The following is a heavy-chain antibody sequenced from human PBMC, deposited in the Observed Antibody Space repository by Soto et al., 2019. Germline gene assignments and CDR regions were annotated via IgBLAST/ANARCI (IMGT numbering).Heavy chain of an antibody. CDR1: GGSISSSSYY. CDR2: IYYSGST. Sequence: QLQLQESGPGLVKPSETLSLTCTVSGGSISSSSYYWGWIRQPPGKGLEWIGSIYYSGSTYYNPSRKSRGTISVDTSKDQFSLKLSSVTAADSAVYYCASLGWSYFGMDVWGQGTTVPVSS. J-gene: IGHJ6*02. V-gene: IGHV4-39*01. D-gene: IGHD2-15*01. CDR3: ASLGWSYFGMDV.